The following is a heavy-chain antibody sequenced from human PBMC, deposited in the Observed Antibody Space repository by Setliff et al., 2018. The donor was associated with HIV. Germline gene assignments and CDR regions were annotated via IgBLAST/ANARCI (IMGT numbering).Heavy chain of an antibody. D-gene: IGHD3-3*01. CDR2: IIPSGGST. V-gene: IGHV1-46*01. Sequence: ASVKVSCKASGYTFTKSIIHWVRQAPGQGLEWMGAIIPSGGSTGYAEKFQARVTLTRDASTSTVYMELSGLREEDTAVYYCARDGASGSGYYWADYWGQGTLVTVSS. J-gene: IGHJ4*02. CDR1: GYTFTKSI. CDR3: ARDGASGSGYYWADY.